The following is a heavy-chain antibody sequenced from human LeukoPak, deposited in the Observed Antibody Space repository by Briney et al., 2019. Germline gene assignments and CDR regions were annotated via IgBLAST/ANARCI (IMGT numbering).Heavy chain of an antibody. CDR3: ARDDYYYGSGSYTGY. CDR1: GFTFSNYD. D-gene: IGHD3-10*01. V-gene: IGHV3-23*01. CDR2: ISGSGVGT. J-gene: IGHJ4*02. Sequence: PGGSLRLSCAASGFTFSNYDMAWVRQAPGKGLEWVSGISGSGVGTYYADSVKGRFTISRENSKNTVFLQMNSLRAEDTAVYYCARDDYYYGSGSYTGYWGQGTLVTVSS.